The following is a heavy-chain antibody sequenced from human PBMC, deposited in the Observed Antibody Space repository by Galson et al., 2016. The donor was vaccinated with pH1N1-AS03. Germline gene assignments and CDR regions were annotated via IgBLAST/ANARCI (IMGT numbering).Heavy chain of an antibody. D-gene: IGHD3-16*02. Sequence: LSLTCAVSGGSMTSPDWWTWVRQPPGKGLEWIGEVHYSGTTSYNPSLNSRVTMSIDESNNQFSLNLGSVTAADTAVYFCASAGYHTPGYHYWGQGAWSPSPQ. CDR1: GGSMTSPDW. CDR2: VHYSGTT. CDR3: ASAGYHTPGYHY. J-gene: IGHJ4*02. V-gene: IGHV4-4*01.